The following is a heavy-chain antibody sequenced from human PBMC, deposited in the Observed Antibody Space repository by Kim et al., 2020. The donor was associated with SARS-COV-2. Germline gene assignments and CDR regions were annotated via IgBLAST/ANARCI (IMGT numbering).Heavy chain of an antibody. D-gene: IGHD6-19*01. V-gene: IGHV3-30*04. CDR2: ISYDGSNK. CDR3: AREGGGGSGWNEGVDAFDI. J-gene: IGHJ3*02. CDR1: GFTFSSYA. Sequence: GGSLRLSCAASGFTFSSYAMHWVRQAPGKGLEWVAVISYDGSNKYYADSVKGRFTISRDNSKNTLYLQMNSLRAEDTAVYYCAREGGGGSGWNEGVDAFDIWGQGTMVTVSS.